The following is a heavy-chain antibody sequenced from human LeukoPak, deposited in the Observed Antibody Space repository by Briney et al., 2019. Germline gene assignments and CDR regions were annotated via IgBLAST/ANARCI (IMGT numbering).Heavy chain of an antibody. V-gene: IGHV3-21*01. CDR2: ISSSSSYI. CDR3: ARSYDSSGYYPLGAFDI. Sequence: GGSLRPSCAASGFTFSSYSMNWVRQAPGKGLEWVSSISSSSSYIYYADSVKGRFTISRDNAKNSLYLQMNSLRAEDTAVYYCARSYDSSGYYPLGAFDIWGQGTMVTVSS. D-gene: IGHD3-22*01. J-gene: IGHJ3*02. CDR1: GFTFSSYS.